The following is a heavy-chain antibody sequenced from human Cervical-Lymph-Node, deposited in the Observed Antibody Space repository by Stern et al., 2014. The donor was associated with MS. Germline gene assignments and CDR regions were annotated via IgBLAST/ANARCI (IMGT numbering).Heavy chain of an antibody. CDR2: IITLFNTA. CDR3: ARDSPIFPRPLAAEISY. CDR1: GGSFSDEA. J-gene: IGHJ4*02. V-gene: IGHV1-69*06. Sequence: VQLVQSGTEVKKPGSSVTVSCKVSGGSFSDEAINWVHRAPDKGLRGMGGIITLFNTASYAWKFQDRVSITADKSTKTVFLEVNRLTSEDTAVYYCARDSPIFPRPLAAEISYWGQGTLVTVSS. D-gene: IGHD2-21*01.